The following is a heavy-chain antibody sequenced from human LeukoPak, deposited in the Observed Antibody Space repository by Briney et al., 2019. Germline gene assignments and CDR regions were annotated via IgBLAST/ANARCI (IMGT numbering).Heavy chain of an antibody. CDR2: IFPIFGTA. CDR1: EGTFSSYA. CDR3: ARGSGIAEFDAFDI. J-gene: IGHJ3*02. Sequence: SVKVSCKASEGTFSSYAINWVRQAPGQGLEWMGGIFPIFGTANYAQKFQGRVTITADESTSTAYMELSSLRSEDTAVYYCARGSGIAEFDAFDIWGQGTMVTVSS. D-gene: IGHD6-13*01. V-gene: IGHV1-69*13.